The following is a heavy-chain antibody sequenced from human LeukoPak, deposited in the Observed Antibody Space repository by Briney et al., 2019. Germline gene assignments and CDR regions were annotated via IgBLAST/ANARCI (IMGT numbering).Heavy chain of an antibody. D-gene: IGHD2-2*02. Sequence: PGGSLRLSCVASGFTFSSYSMDWVRQAPGKGLEWVSSISSSTKTIYYADSVKGRFTISRDNAKNSLYLQMNSLRAEDTAVYYCARGAVRYCSSVSCYSDHWGQGALVTVSS. CDR2: ISSSTKTI. V-gene: IGHV3-48*01. CDR3: ARGAVRYCSSVSCYSDH. CDR1: GFTFSSYS. J-gene: IGHJ4*02.